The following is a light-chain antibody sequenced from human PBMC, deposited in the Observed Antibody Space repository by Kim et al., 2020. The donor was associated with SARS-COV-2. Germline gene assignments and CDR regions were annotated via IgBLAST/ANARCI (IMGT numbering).Light chain of an antibody. CDR1: QSVSSY. Sequence: LSPGERSTLSCRASQSVSSYLAWYQQKPGQAPRLLIYDASTRATGIPARFSGSGSGTDFTLTISSLEPEDFAVYYCQQRSNWRATFGGGTKVDIK. CDR3: QQRSNWRAT. V-gene: IGKV3-11*01. J-gene: IGKJ4*01. CDR2: DAS.